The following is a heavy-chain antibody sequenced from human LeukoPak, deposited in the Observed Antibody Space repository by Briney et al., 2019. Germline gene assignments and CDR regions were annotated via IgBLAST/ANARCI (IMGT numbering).Heavy chain of an antibody. CDR1: AFTFSSYS. D-gene: IGHD3-22*01. CDR3: ARDMGAHGAVVTYFDY. Sequence: PGGSLRLACAASAFTFSSYSMSLVRQAPGKGLEWVSSISSSSSYIFYADSVKGRFTISRDNAKTSLYLQMNSLRAEDTAVYYCARDMGAHGAVVTYFDYWGQGTLVTVSS. V-gene: IGHV3-21*01. CDR2: ISSSSSYI. J-gene: IGHJ4*02.